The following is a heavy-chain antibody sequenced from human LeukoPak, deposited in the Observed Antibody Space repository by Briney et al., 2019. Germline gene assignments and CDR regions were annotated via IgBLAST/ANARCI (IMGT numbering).Heavy chain of an antibody. J-gene: IGHJ4*02. CDR2: IDYSGST. D-gene: IGHD5-18*01. V-gene: IGHV4-39*01. Sequence: PSETLSLTCTVSGGSISSSSYYWGWIRQPPGKGREWIVSIDYSGSTYYNPALKSRVTISVDTSKNQFSLTLRYVTAAETAVYYCARLPNGGIQLWFPEYFDYWGQGTLVTVSS. CDR3: ARLPNGGIQLWFPEYFDY. CDR1: GGSISSSSYY.